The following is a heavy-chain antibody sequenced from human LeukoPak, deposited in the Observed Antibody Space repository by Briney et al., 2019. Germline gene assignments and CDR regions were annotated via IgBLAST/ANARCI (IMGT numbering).Heavy chain of an antibody. CDR3: ARQPLYCSSTSCPRGAFDI. CDR1: GGSISSYY. Sequence: PSETLSLTCTVSGGSISSYYWGWIRQPPGKGLEWIGSIYYSGSTYYNPSLKSRVTISVDTSKNQFSLKLSSVTAAGTAVYYYARQPLYCSSTSCPRGAFDIWGQGTMVTVSS. V-gene: IGHV4-39*01. D-gene: IGHD2-2*01. J-gene: IGHJ3*02. CDR2: IYYSGST.